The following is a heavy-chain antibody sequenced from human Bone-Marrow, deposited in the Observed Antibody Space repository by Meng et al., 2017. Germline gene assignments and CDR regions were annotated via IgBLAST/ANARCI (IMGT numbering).Heavy chain of an antibody. CDR3: ARVSGPYYEILTGRGEYFDY. V-gene: IGHV4-38-2*02. CDR1: GYSIRSNYY. CDR2: ISHSGHT. J-gene: IGHJ4*01. D-gene: IGHD3-9*01. Sequence: GSLRLSCTLSGYSIRSNYYWGWIRQPPGKGLEWIGSISHSGHTFYNPSLKSRVTVSIDTSKSQFSLKVHSVTAADTAVYFCARVSGPYYEILTGRGEYFDYWGHGTLVTVSS.